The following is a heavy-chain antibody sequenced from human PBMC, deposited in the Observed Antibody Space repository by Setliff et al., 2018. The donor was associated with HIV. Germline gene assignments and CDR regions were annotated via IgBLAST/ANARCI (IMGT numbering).Heavy chain of an antibody. CDR2: IYPGDSAT. Sequence: GESLKISCKASGYTFTNYWIGWVRQMPGKGLEWIGVIYPGDSATRYGPSFQGQVTLSADKSIRTTYLQWSSLKASDTAMYYCARLQFLEGYFLDVWGTGTTVTVSS. CDR1: GYTFTNYW. J-gene: IGHJ6*03. CDR3: ARLQFLEGYFLDV. V-gene: IGHV5-51*01. D-gene: IGHD3-3*01.